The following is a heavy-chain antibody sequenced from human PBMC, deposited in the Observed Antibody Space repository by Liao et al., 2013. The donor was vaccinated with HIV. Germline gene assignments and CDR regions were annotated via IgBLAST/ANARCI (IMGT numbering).Heavy chain of an antibody. V-gene: IGHV4-61*02. CDR3: ARGRYDSSGYYQKLDY. D-gene: IGHD3-22*01. CDR1: GGSISSGSYY. Sequence: QVQLQESGPGLVKPSQTLSLTCSVSGGSISSGSYYWTWIRQPAGKGLEWIGRIYTSGSTNYNPSLKSRVTISVDTSKNQFSLKLSSVTAADTAVYYCARGRYDSSGYYQKLDYWGQGTLVTVSS. J-gene: IGHJ4*02. CDR2: IYTSGST.